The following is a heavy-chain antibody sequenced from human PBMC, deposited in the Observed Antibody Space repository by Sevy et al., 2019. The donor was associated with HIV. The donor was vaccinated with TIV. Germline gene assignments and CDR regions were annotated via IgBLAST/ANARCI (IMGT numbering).Heavy chain of an antibody. CDR1: GFTFSSYA. J-gene: IGHJ6*02. Sequence: GGSLRLSCAASGFTFSSYAMSWVRQAPGKGLEWVSAISGSGGSTYYADSVKGRFTISRDNSKNTLYLQMNSLRAEDTTVDYCAKDGSGGSCYACYYYYYGMDVWGQGTTVTVSS. CDR2: ISGSGGST. CDR3: AKDGSGGSCYACYYYYYGMDV. V-gene: IGHV3-23*01. D-gene: IGHD2-15*01.